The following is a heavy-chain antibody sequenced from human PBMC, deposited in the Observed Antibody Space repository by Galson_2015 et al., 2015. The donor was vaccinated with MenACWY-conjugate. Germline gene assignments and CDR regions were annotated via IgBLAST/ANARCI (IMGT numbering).Heavy chain of an antibody. J-gene: IGHJ2*01. Sequence: CAISGDSVSSNSAAWTWIRQSPSRGLEWLGRTYYRSRWHNDYAVSVKSRITINPDTSRNQLSLQLSSVTPEDTAVCYCALGVTRTSGTINWYFDFWGRGTLVTVSS. CDR2: TYYRSRWHN. V-gene: IGHV6-1*01. CDR1: GDSVSSNSAA. CDR3: ALGVTRTSGTINWYFDF. D-gene: IGHD6-13*01.